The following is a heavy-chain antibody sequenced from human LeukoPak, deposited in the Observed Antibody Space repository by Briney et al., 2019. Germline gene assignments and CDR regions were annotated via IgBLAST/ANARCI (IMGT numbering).Heavy chain of an antibody. D-gene: IGHD3-10*02. CDR2: ISSSSSYI. V-gene: IGHV3-21*01. Sequence: PGGPLRLSCAASGFTLSSYSMNWVRQAPGKGLEWVSSISSSSSYIYYADSVKGRFTFSRDNAKNSLYLQMNSLRAEDTAVYYCAELGITMIGGVWGKGTTVTISS. CDR1: GFTLSSYS. CDR3: AELGITMIGGV. J-gene: IGHJ6*04.